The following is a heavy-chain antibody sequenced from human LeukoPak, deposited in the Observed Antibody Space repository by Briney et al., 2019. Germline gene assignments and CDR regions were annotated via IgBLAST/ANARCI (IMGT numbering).Heavy chain of an antibody. CDR1: GYTFTGYY. J-gene: IGHJ4*02. Sequence: ASVKVSCKASGYTFTGYYMHWVRQAPGQGLEWMGWINPNSGGTNYAQKFQGRVTMTRDTSISTAYMELSRLRSDDTAVYYCARGLVVPAAMAGPFDYWGQGTLVTVSS. CDR3: ARGLVVPAAMAGPFDY. V-gene: IGHV1-2*02. D-gene: IGHD2-2*01. CDR2: INPNSGGT.